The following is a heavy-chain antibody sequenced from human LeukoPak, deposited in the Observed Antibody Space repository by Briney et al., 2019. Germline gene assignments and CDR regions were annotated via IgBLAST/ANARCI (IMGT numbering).Heavy chain of an antibody. CDR1: GYSISSGYY. CDR3: ARTRQWLEYYFDY. J-gene: IGHJ4*02. CDR2: IYHSGST. V-gene: IGHV4-38-2*01. Sequence: PSETLSLTCAVPGYSISSGYYWGWIRQPPGKGLEWIGSIYHSGSTYYNPSLKSRVTISVDTSKNQFSLKLSSVTAADTAVYYCARTRQWLEYYFDYWGQGTLVTVSS. D-gene: IGHD6-19*01.